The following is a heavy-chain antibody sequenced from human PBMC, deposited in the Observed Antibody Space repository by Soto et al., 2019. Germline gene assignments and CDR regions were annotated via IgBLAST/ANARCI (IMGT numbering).Heavy chain of an antibody. Sequence: SETLSLTCAVYGGTFSGYYWSWIRQPPGKGLEWIGEINHSGSTNYNPSPKSRVTISVDTSKNQFSLKLSSVTAADAAVYYWARLTSIAALPGLFHCMDVWGQGTTVTVSS. D-gene: IGHD6-6*01. CDR2: INHSGST. V-gene: IGHV4-34*01. J-gene: IGHJ6*02. CDR3: ARLTSIAALPGLFHCMDV. CDR1: GGTFSGYY.